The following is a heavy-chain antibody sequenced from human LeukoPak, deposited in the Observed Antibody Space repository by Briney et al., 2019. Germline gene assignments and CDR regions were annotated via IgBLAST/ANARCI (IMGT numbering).Heavy chain of an antibody. J-gene: IGHJ3*02. D-gene: IGHD3-10*01. CDR2: IWDDGSEK. Sequence: GGSLRLSCAASGFTFSSYGKHWVRQAPGKGLEWVAVIWDDGSEKYYADSVKGQFSISRDNSKNTLYLQMNSLRAEDTAVYYCARDGNFGYDAFDIWGQGTMVTVSS. CDR3: ARDGNFGYDAFDI. CDR1: GFTFSSYG. V-gene: IGHV3-33*01.